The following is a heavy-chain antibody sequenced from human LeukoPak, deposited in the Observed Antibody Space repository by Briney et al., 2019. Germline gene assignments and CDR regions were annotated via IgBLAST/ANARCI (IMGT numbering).Heavy chain of an antibody. Sequence: SETLSLTCIVSGGSISNYYWSWIRQPPGKGLEWIGYIYYSGSTNYNPSLKSRVTISVDTSKNQFSLKLSSVTAADTAVYYCAREAYSSDAFDIWGQGTMVTVSS. J-gene: IGHJ3*02. CDR2: IYYSGST. CDR1: GGSISNYY. CDR3: AREAYSSDAFDI. D-gene: IGHD6-13*01. V-gene: IGHV4-59*01.